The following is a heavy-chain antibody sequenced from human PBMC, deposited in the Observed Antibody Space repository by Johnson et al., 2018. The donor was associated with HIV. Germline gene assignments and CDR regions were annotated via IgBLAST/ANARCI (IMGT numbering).Heavy chain of an antibody. CDR2: ISSSGSTI. CDR1: GFSFSSYD. D-gene: IGHD3-10*01. CDR3: AKESRGAPGAFDI. J-gene: IGHJ3*02. V-gene: IGHV3-64*04. Sequence: VQLVESGGGLVQPGGSLRLSCTASGFSFSSYDMHWVRQAPGKGLQYVSYISSSGSTIYYADSVKGRFTISRDNSKNTLYLQLNSLRAEDTAVYYCAKESRGAPGAFDIWGQGTMVTVSS.